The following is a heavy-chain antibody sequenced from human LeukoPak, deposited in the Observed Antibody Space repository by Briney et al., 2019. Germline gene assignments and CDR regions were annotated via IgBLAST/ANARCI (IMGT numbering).Heavy chain of an antibody. D-gene: IGHD6-13*01. CDR3: ASNIAAAATPDY. Sequence: GESLKISCKGSGYIFTTYWIAWVRQMPGKGLEWMGIIYPGDSDTRYTPSFQGQVTISADKSISTAYLQWSSLKASDTAMYYCASNIAAAATPDYWGQGTLVTVSS. V-gene: IGHV5-51*01. CDR1: GYIFTTYW. CDR2: IYPGDSDT. J-gene: IGHJ4*02.